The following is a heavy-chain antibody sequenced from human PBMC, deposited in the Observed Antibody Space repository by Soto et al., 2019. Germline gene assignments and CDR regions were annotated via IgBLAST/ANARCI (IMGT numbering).Heavy chain of an antibody. CDR3: VRGYCSGTNCYSEYFQF. V-gene: IGHV3-48*03. J-gene: IGHJ1*01. CDR2: ISSSSSTI. D-gene: IGHD2-2*01. CDR1: GFTFSHYE. Sequence: GGSLRLSCAASGFTFSHYEMNWVRHPPGKGPEWVSYISSSSSTIYYTDSVRGRFTVSRDNAKNSLYLQMDSLRAEDTAIYYCVRGYCSGTNCYSEYFQFWGQGSLVTVS.